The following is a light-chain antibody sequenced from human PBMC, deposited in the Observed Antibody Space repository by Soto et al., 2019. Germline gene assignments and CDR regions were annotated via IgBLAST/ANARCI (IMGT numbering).Light chain of an antibody. J-gene: IGKJ1*01. Sequence: ELVMTQSPGTLSVSPGERATLSCRASQSVSSTLAWYQQKPGQAPRLLIYGASTRATGIPARFSGSGSGTEFTLSINSPQSEDFADYYCQQYDNWTWTFGQGTKV. CDR1: QSVSST. V-gene: IGKV3-15*01. CDR2: GAS. CDR3: QQYDNWTWT.